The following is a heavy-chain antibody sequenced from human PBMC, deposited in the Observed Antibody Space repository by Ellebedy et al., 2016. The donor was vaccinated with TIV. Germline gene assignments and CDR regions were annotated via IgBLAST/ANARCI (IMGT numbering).Heavy chain of an antibody. CDR2: IYYSGST. CDR1: GESFSGYY. Sequence: SETLSLXCAVYGESFSGYYWSWIRQPPGKGLEWIGYIYYSGSTNYNPSLKSRVTISVDTSKNQFSLKLSSVTAADTAVYYCAREGEGDFWSGYRENWFDPWGQGTLVTVSS. J-gene: IGHJ5*02. D-gene: IGHD3-3*01. V-gene: IGHV4-59*01. CDR3: AREGEGDFWSGYRENWFDP.